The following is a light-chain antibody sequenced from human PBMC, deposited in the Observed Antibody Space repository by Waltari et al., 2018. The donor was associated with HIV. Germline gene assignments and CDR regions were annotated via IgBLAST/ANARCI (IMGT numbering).Light chain of an antibody. Sequence: QSVLTQPPSVSGAPGQRVIISCSGGGSNIENHALNWYTHLPGRTPTLLIYYDDLLPSGVSERFSASKSGTSASLAISGLQSEDEGDYYCASWDDSLHGYVFGSGTKISV. CDR2: YDD. CDR1: GSNIENHA. V-gene: IGLV1-36*01. J-gene: IGLJ1*01. CDR3: ASWDDSLHGYV.